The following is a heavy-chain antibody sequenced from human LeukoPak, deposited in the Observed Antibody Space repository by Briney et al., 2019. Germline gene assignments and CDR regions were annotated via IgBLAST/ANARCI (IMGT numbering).Heavy chain of an antibody. V-gene: IGHV3-9*01. CDR1: GFTFGDYA. D-gene: IGHD3-10*01. CDR2: ITWNSRNI. CDR3: AKRSGGRSAATNSDYYYAMDV. J-gene: IGHJ6*02. Sequence: GGSLRLSCAASGFTFGDYAMHWVRQAPGKGLEWVSGITWNSRNIGYADSVKGRFTISRDNAKNFLYLQMNGLKAEDTALYYCAKRSGGRSAATNSDYYYAMDVWGRGTTVTVSS.